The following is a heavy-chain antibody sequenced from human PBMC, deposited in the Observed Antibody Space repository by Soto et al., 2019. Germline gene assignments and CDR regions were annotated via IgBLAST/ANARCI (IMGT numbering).Heavy chain of an antibody. CDR2: IIPIFGTA. CDR3: ASYYGSGSYSVESYYYYGMDV. Sequence: SVKVSCKASGGTFSSYAISWVRQAPGQGLEWMGGIIPIFGTANYAQKFQGRVTIPADESTSTAYMELSSLRSEDTAVYYCASYYGSGSYSVESYYYYGMDVWGQGTTVTVSS. J-gene: IGHJ6*02. CDR1: GGTFSSYA. V-gene: IGHV1-69*13. D-gene: IGHD3-10*01.